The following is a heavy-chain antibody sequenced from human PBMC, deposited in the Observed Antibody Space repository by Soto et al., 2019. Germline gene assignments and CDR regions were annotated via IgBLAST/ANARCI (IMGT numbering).Heavy chain of an antibody. CDR2: VYYSGGT. D-gene: IGHD2-15*01. J-gene: IGHJ6*02. Sequence: SETLSLTCTVSGGSIFSSYWSWIRQPPGKGLEWIGNVYYSGGTNYNPSLKSRITISVDTSKNQFALNLSSVTAADTAVYYCARDLGSPYGMDVWGQGKTGTGSS. V-gene: IGHV4-59*01. CDR1: GGSIFSSY. CDR3: ARDLGSPYGMDV.